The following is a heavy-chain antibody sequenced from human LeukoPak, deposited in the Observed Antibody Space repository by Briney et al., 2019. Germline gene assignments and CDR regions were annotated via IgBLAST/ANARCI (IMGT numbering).Heavy chain of an antibody. V-gene: IGHV4-59*12. CDR2: IYYSGST. J-gene: IGHJ6*03. CDR3: ARYPFYYYYYMDV. Sequence: SETLSLTCTVSGGSISSYYWSWIRQPPGKGLEWIGYIYYSGSTNYNPSLKSRVTMSVDTSKNQFSLKLSSVTAADTAVYYCARYPFYYYYYMDVWGKGTTVTVSS. CDR1: GGSISSYY.